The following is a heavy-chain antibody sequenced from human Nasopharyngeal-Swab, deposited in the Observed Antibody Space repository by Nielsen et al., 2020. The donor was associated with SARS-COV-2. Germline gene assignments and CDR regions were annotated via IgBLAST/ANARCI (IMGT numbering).Heavy chain of an antibody. J-gene: IGHJ5*02. D-gene: IGHD3-10*01. Sequence: GESLKISCAASGFTFSSYSMNWVRQAPGKGLEWVSSISSSSSYIYYADSVKGRFTISRDNAKNSLYLQMNSLRAEDTAVYYCARIPREYWFDPWGQGTLVTVSS. CDR3: ARIPREYWFDP. V-gene: IGHV3-21*01. CDR1: GFTFSSYS. CDR2: ISSSSSYI.